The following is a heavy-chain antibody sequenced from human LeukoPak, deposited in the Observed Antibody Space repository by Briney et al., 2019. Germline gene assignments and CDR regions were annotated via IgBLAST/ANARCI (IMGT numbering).Heavy chain of an antibody. CDR2: ISGSGDIT. Sequence: GGSLRLSCAASGLTPSSCAMTWVRQAPGKGLEWVAGISGSGDITYYADSVKGRFTTSRDNSKSTLYLQMTSMRVDDTATYYCAARPTTTVVAPTDFWGQGVLVTVSS. J-gene: IGHJ4*02. V-gene: IGHV3-23*01. CDR3: AARPTTTVVAPTDF. CDR1: GLTPSSCA. D-gene: IGHD4-11*01.